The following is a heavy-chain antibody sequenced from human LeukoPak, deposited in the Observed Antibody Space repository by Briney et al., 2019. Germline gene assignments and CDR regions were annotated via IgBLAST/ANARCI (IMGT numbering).Heavy chain of an antibody. D-gene: IGHD3-9*01. CDR3: ARGMGYILTGYYTRREYYFDY. CDR2: ISYDGSNK. CDR1: GFTFSSYA. Sequence: PGRSLRLSCAASGFTFSSYAMHWVTQAPGKGLEWVAVISYDGSNKYYADSVKGRFTISRDNSKNTLYLQMNSLRAEDTAVYYCARGMGYILTGYYTRREYYFDYWGQGTLVTVSS. J-gene: IGHJ4*02. V-gene: IGHV3-30*01.